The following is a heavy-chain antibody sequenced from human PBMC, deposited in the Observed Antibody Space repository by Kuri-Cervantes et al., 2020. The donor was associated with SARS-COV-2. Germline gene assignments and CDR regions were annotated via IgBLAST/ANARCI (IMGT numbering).Heavy chain of an antibody. CDR1: GFSLSTSGMC. CDR2: IDWDDDK. J-gene: IGHJ5*01. D-gene: IGHD3-10*01. CDR3: ARMRREDASGSYSEWFDS. Sequence: SGPTQVKPTQTLTLTCTFSGFSLSTSGMCVGWIRQPPGKALEWLACIDWDDDKYYSTSLKTRLTISKDISKNQVVLTMTNMDPVDTATYYCARMRREDASGSYSEWFDSWGQGTLVTVSS. V-gene: IGHV2-70*11.